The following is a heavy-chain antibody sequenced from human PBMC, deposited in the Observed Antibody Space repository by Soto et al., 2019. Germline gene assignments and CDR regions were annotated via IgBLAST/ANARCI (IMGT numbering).Heavy chain of an antibody. CDR1: GFIFSTYA. CDR2: ISGSDLRT. V-gene: IGHV3-23*01. J-gene: IGHJ5*02. CDR3: AARYDYGDLPNWLDP. Sequence: EVQLLESGGGLVQPGGSLRLSCADSGFIFSTYAMSWVRQAPGKGLEWVSAISGSDLRTYYADSVKGRFTISRDNSKNTLYLQMNSLRAEDTAVYYCAARYDYGDLPNWLDPWGQGTLVTVSS. D-gene: IGHD4-17*01.